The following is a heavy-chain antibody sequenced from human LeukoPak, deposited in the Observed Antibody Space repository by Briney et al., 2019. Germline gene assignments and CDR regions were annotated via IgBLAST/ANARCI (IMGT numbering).Heavy chain of an antibody. CDR3: AAVRGYSSSWEFDY. CDR1: GFTFTSSA. Sequence: SVKVSCKASGFTFTSSAMQWVRQARGQRLEWIGWIVVGSGNTNYAQKFQERVTITRDTSTSTAYMELSSLRSEDTAVYYCAAVRGYSSSWEFDYWGQGTLVTVSS. D-gene: IGHD6-13*01. CDR2: IVVGSGNT. J-gene: IGHJ4*02. V-gene: IGHV1-58*02.